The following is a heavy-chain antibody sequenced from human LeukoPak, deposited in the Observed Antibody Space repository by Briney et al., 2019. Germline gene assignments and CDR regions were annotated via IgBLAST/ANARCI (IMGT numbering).Heavy chain of an antibody. CDR3: ARGGQWLVLEDWFDP. CDR2: INPNSGGT. D-gene: IGHD6-19*01. CDR1: GYTFTGYY. J-gene: IGHJ5*02. Sequence: GASVKVSCKASGYTFTGYYMHWVRQAPGQGLEWMGWINPNSGGTNYAQKFQGRVTMTRDTSISTAYMELSRLRSDDTAVYYCARGGQWLVLEDWFDPWGQGTLVTVSS. V-gene: IGHV1-2*02.